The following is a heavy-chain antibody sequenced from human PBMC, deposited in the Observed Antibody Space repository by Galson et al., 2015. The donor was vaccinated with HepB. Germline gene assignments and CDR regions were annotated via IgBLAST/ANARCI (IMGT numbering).Heavy chain of an antibody. J-gene: IGHJ4*02. Sequence: SLRLSCAASGFTFRSYSMNWVRQAPGKGLEWVSSISSSSSYIYYADLVKGRFTISRDNAKNSLYLQMNSLRAEDTAVYYCASEGYSNGYCLGWGQGTLVTVSS. V-gene: IGHV3-21*01. CDR2: ISSSSSYI. CDR1: GFTFRSYS. D-gene: IGHD5-18*01. CDR3: ASEGYSNGYCLG.